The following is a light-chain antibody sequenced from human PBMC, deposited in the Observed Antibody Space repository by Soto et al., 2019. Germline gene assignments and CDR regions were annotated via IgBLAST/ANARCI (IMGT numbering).Light chain of an antibody. CDR3: QHWS. CDR2: KAS. J-gene: IGKJ1*01. V-gene: IGKV1-5*03. CDR1: QTINRW. Sequence: DIQMTQSPSTLSASVGDRVTITCRASQTINRWLAWYQQKPGEVPKLLIYKASVLESGVPSRFSGSGSGTEFTLTISRLKPEDVATYYCQHWSFGQGTKVEI.